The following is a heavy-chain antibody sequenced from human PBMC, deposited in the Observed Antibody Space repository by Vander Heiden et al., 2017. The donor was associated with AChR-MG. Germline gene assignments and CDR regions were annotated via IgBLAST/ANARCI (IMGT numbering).Heavy chain of an antibody. CDR3: AKEPYSGSYYDY. CDR1: GCPFRSYA. Sequence: EVQLLESGGGLVQPGGSLILSCEAYGCPFRSYAMSWVHQAPGKWLECVSAISGSGGSTYYADAVKGRFTISRDNSKNTLYLNMNSLRAEDTAVYYCAKEPYSGSYYDYWGQGTLVTVSS. J-gene: IGHJ4*02. D-gene: IGHD1-26*01. V-gene: IGHV3-23*01. CDR2: ISGSGGST.